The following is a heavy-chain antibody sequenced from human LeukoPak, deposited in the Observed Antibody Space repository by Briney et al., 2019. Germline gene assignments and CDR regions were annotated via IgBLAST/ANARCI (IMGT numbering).Heavy chain of an antibody. CDR3: ACSSSPNYYYYYYMDV. D-gene: IGHD6-6*01. J-gene: IGHJ6*03. CDR2: IYYSGST. V-gene: IGHV4-39*01. Sequence: SETLSLTCTVSGGSISSSSYYWGWIRQPPGKGLEWIGSIYYSGSTYYNPSLKSRVTISVDTSKNQSSLRLSSVTAADTAVYYCACSSSPNYYYYYYMDVWGKGTTVTVSS. CDR1: GGSISSSSYY.